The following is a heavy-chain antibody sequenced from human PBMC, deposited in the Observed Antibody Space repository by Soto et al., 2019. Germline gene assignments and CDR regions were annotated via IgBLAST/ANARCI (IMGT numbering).Heavy chain of an antibody. V-gene: IGHV3-33*01. D-gene: IGHD3-16*02. CDR2: IWYDGSNK. CDR1: GFTFSSYG. J-gene: IGHJ6*03. Sequence: GGSLRLSCAASGFTFSSYGMHWVRQAPGKGLEWVAVIWYDGSNKYYADSVKGRFTISRDNSKNTLYLQMNSLRAEDTAVYYCARDPTPMITFGGVIVYYYMDVWGKGTTVTVSS. CDR3: ARDPTPMITFGGVIVYYYMDV.